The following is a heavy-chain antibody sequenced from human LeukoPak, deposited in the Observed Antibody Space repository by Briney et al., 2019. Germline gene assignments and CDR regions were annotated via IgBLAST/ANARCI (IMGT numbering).Heavy chain of an antibody. CDR1: GYTFSDHH. J-gene: IGHJ4*02. V-gene: IGHV1-46*01. CDR2: ISPDSGST. D-gene: IGHD3-10*01. CDR3: ARDTYGSDY. Sequence: ASVKVSCKASGYTFSDHHMHWVRQAPGQGLEWVGKISPDSGSTTYAQNFQDRVTMTRDTSTCTAYMELNSPRSEDTAVYYCARDTYGSDYWGQGTLVTVSS.